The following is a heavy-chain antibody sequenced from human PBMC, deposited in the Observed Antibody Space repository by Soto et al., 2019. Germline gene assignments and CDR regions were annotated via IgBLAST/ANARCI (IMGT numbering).Heavy chain of an antibody. CDR1: GYTFPTYG. V-gene: IGHV1-18*01. CDR2: ISTYDGNT. Sequence: QVPLVQSAAEVRRPGASVKVSCKASGYTFPTYGITWVRQAPGQGLEWMGWISTYDGNTYYAQKLQGRVTMTKDTSTSTAYMELRSLRSDDTAVYYCARDRGRSCIGGTCPFDYWGQGTLVTVSS. D-gene: IGHD2-15*01. J-gene: IGHJ4*02. CDR3: ARDRGRSCIGGTCPFDY.